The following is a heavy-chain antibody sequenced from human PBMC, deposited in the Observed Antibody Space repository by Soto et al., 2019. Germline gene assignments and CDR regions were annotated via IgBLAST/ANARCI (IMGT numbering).Heavy chain of an antibody. V-gene: IGHV4-31*03. CDR3: ARGGGGFYYYYYGMDV. Sequence: PSETLSLTCTVSGGSISSGGYYWSWIRQHPGKGLEWIGYIYYSGSTYYNPSLKSRVTISVDTSKNQFSLKLSSVTAADTAVYYCARGGGGFYYYYYGMDVRGQGTTVTVSS. J-gene: IGHJ6*02. CDR1: GGSISSGGYY. CDR2: IYYSGST. D-gene: IGHD3-10*01.